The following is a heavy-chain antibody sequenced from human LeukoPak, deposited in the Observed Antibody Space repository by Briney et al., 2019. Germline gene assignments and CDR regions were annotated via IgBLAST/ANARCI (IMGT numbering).Heavy chain of an antibody. D-gene: IGHD1-26*01. CDR1: GGSISTYY. V-gene: IGHV4-59*01. CDR2: IYYTGST. CDR3: ARGGNYWPQWWFDP. Sequence: PSETLSLTCTVPGGSISTYYWSWIRQPPGKGLEWIGYIYYTGSTSYNPSLKSRVTMSLDASKNQFSLELNSVTPADTAVYYCARGGNYWPQWWFDPWGRGTLVSVSS. J-gene: IGHJ5*02.